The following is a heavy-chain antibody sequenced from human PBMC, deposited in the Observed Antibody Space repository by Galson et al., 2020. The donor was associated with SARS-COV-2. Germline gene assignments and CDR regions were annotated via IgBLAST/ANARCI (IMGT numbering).Heavy chain of an antibody. Sequence: ASVKVSCKASGYTFTSYDINWVRQAAGQGLEWMGWMNPNSGNTGYPQKFQGRVTMTRVTSVGTAYMELNSLRSDDTAVYYCARRPEGLYYGMDVWGQGTTVTVSS. CDR1: GYTFTSYD. J-gene: IGHJ6*02. V-gene: IGHV1-8*01. CDR2: MNPNSGNT. CDR3: ARRPEGLYYGMDV.